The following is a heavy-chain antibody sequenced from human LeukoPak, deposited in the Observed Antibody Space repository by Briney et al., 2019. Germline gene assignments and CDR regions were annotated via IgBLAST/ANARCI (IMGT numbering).Heavy chain of an antibody. J-gene: IGHJ5*02. V-gene: IGHV1-18*01. CDR2: INPNSGGT. Sequence: ASVTVSCKASGYTFTSHGISWVRQAPGQGLEWMGWINPNSGGTNYAQKFQGRVTMTTDTSTSTAYMELRSLRSDDTAVYYCARTSVVVTHNWFDPWGQGTLVTVSS. CDR3: ARTSVVVTHNWFDP. CDR1: GYTFTSHG. D-gene: IGHD3-22*01.